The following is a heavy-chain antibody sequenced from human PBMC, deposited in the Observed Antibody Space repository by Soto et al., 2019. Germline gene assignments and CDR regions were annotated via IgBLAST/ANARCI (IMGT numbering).Heavy chain of an antibody. CDR2: ISWNSGSI. Sequence: HPGGSLRLSCAASGFTFDDYAMHWVRQAPGKGLEWVSGISWNSGSIGYADSVKGRFTISRDNAKNSLYLQMNSLRAEDTALYYCAKDIRGEVRYGMDVWGQGTTVTVSS. CDR1: GFTFDDYA. D-gene: IGHD3-16*01. J-gene: IGHJ6*02. CDR3: AKDIRGEVRYGMDV. V-gene: IGHV3-9*01.